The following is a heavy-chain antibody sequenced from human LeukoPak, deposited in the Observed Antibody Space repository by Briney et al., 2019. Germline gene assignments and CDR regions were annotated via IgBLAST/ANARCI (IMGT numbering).Heavy chain of an antibody. CDR1: GFAFSDDS. CDR3: ARDRHSSVDY. Sequence: GGSLRLSCVASGFAFSDDSMNWVRQPPGKGLEWVSSISSTSKYIYYADSVKGRFTISRDNAKNSLYLQMNSLRAEDTAVYYCARDRHSSVDYWGQGTLVTVSS. V-gene: IGHV3-21*01. CDR2: ISSTSKYI. J-gene: IGHJ4*02. D-gene: IGHD3-22*01.